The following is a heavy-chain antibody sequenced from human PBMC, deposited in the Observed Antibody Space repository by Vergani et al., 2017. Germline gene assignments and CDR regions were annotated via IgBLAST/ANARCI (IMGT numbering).Heavy chain of an antibody. Sequence: QVQLQESGPGLVRPSETLSLTFTVSGGSLSGYYWNWFRQTPGEGLEWIGYVEDSGYFNYNPSLKTRVSMSSDTSTTQFSLMLSSVTAADTAVYYCARSIVSRNPPDYFDNWGQGTLVTVSS. CDR1: GGSLSGYY. CDR2: VEDSGYF. J-gene: IGHJ4*02. CDR3: ARSIVSRNPPDYFDN. D-gene: IGHD1-14*01. V-gene: IGHV4-59*01.